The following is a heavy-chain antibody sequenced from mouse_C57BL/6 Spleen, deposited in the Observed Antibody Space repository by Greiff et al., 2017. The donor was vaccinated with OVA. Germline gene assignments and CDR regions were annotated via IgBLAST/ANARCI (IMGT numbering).Heavy chain of an antibody. CDR2: ILPGSGST. J-gene: IGHJ1*03. Sequence: QVQLQQSGAELMTPGASVKLSCKATGYTFTGYWIEWVKQRPGPGLEWIGEILPGSGSTNYTEKFKGKATFTADTSSNTAYMQLSILTTEDSAIYYCARSIPSYITTGHFDVWGTGTTVTVSS. CDR3: ARSIPSYITTGHFDV. D-gene: IGHD1-2*01. V-gene: IGHV1-9*01. CDR1: GYTFTGYW.